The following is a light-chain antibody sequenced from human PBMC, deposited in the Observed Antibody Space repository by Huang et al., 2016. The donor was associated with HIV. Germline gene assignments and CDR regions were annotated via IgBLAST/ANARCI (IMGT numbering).Light chain of an antibody. CDR3: QQYHNWPPYT. CDR2: GAS. V-gene: IGKV3-15*01. Sequence: EILLTQSPATLSVSPGERVTLSCRASQSISNNVAWYQQKPGKAPRLLIYGASTRATAIPVRFSVSSSGTEFTLTISSLQSEDFAVYYCQQYHNWPPYTFGQGTKLEI. J-gene: IGKJ2*01. CDR1: QSISNN.